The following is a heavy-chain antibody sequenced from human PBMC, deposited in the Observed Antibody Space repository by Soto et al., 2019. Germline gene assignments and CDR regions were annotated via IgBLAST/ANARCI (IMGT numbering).Heavy chain of an antibody. CDR2: IYYSGST. CDR3: ASFYDFWSGYPYGYFDY. V-gene: IGHV4-31*03. CDR1: GGSISSGGYY. J-gene: IGHJ4*02. Sequence: PSETLSLTCTVSGGSISSGGYYWSWIRQHPGKGLEWIGYIYYSGSTYYNPSLKSRATISVDTSKNQFSLKLSSVTAADTAVYYCASFYDFWSGYPYGYFDYWGQGTLVTVSS. D-gene: IGHD3-3*01.